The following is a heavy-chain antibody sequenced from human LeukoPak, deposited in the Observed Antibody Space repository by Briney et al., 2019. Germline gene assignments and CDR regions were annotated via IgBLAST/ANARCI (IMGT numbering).Heavy chain of an antibody. Sequence: GASVKVSCKASGYTFTSYAMHWVRQAPGQRLEWMGWINAGNGNTKYSQKFQGRVTITRDTSASTAYMELSSLRSEDTAVYYCARGSRYYDSSGVFDYWGQGTLVTVSS. CDR1: GYTFTSYA. J-gene: IGHJ4*02. V-gene: IGHV1-3*01. CDR3: ARGSRYYDSSGVFDY. CDR2: INAGNGNT. D-gene: IGHD3-22*01.